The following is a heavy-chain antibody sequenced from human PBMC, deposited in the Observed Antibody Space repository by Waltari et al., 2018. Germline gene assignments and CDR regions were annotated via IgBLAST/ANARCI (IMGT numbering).Heavy chain of an antibody. CDR2: ISGSGGST. CDR3: ASWTYYYDSSGYRSDY. J-gene: IGHJ4*02. Sequence: EVQLLESGGGLVQPGGSLRLSCAASGFTFSSYAMSWVRQAPGKGLEWVSAISGSGGSTYYADSVKGRFTISRDKSKNTLYLQMNSLRAEDTAVYYCASWTYYYDSSGYRSDYWGQGTLVTVSS. D-gene: IGHD3-22*01. V-gene: IGHV3-23*01. CDR1: GFTFSSYA.